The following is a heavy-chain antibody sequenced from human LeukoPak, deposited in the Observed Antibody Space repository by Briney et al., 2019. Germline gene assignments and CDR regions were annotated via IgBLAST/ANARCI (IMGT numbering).Heavy chain of an antibody. V-gene: IGHV1-18*04. CDR1: GYTFTGYY. CDR3: ARGKPIAVAGYGYRFDP. CDR2: ISAYNGNT. D-gene: IGHD6-19*01. J-gene: IGHJ5*02. Sequence: GASVKVSCKASGYTFTGYYMHWVRQAPGQGLEWMGWISAYNGNTNYAQKLQGRVTMTTDTSTSTAYMELRGLRSDDTAVYYCARGKPIAVAGYGYRFDPWGQGTLVTVSS.